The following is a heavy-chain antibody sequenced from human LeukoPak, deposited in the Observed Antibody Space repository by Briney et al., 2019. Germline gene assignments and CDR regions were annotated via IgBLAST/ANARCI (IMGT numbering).Heavy chain of an antibody. CDR2: ISYDGSNK. Sequence: GGTLRLSCAASGFTFSSYATHWVRQAPGKGLEWVAVISYDGSNKYYADSVKGRFTISRDNSKNTLYLQMNSLRAEDTAVYYCARDPAAMIEGCFDYWGQGTLVTVSS. CDR3: ARDPAAMIEGCFDY. CDR1: GFTFSSYA. D-gene: IGHD2-2*01. J-gene: IGHJ4*02. V-gene: IGHV3-30-3*01.